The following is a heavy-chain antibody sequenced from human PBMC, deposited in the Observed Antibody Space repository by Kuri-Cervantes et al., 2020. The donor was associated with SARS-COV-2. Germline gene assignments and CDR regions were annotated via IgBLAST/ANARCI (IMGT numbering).Heavy chain of an antibody. V-gene: IGHV4-61*01. Sequence: GSLRLSCTVSGYSISSGYYWSWIRQPPGKGLEWIGYIYYSGSTNYNPSLKSRVTISVDTSKNQFSLKLSSVTAADTAVYYCARDPGYSSSWDGWTFDYWGQGTLVTVSS. J-gene: IGHJ4*02. CDR3: ARDPGYSSSWDGWTFDY. CDR2: IYYSGST. D-gene: IGHD6-13*01. CDR1: GYSISSGYY.